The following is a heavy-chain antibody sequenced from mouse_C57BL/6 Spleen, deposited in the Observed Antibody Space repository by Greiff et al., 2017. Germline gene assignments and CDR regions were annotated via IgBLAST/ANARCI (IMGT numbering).Heavy chain of an antibody. CDR2: ISSGGDYI. D-gene: IGHD1-1*01. Sequence: EVMLVESGEGLVKPGGSLKLSCAASGFTFSSYAMSWVRQTPEKRLEWVAYISSGGDYIYYADTVKGRFTISRDNARNTLYLQMSSLKSEDTAMYYCTREGYGSSFFAYWGQGTLVTVSA. CDR1: GFTFSSYA. V-gene: IGHV5-9-1*02. CDR3: TREGYGSSFFAY. J-gene: IGHJ3*01.